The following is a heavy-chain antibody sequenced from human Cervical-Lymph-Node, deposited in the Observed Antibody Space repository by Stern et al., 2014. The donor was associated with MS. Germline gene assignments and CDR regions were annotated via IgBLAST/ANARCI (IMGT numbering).Heavy chain of an antibody. V-gene: IGHV5-51*01. Sequence: VQLVQSGAEVKKPGESLKISCKGSGYTFTNNWIAWVRQMPGKGLEWMGIIYPDDSDIRYSPSLQGQVTIPADKSISPADLTGSSLKAADSAVYYWARHPPRRKWDDPNYGMDVWGQGTTVTVSS. J-gene: IGHJ6*02. CDR2: IYPDDSDI. D-gene: IGHD1-1*01. CDR1: GYTFTNNW. CDR3: ARHPPRRKWDDPNYGMDV.